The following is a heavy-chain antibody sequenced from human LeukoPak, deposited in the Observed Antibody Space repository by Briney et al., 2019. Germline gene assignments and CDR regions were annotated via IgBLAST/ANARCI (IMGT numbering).Heavy chain of an antibody. D-gene: IGHD4-23*01. CDR3: ARRWYYFDY. V-gene: IGHV3-48*04. J-gene: IGHJ4*02. CDR1: GFTFSSYA. CDR2: ISSSGSTI. Sequence: SGGSLRLSCAASGFTFSSYAMSWVRQAPGKGLEWVSYISSSGSTIYYADSVKGRFTISRDNAKNSLYLQMNSLRAEDTAVYYCARRWYYFDYWGQGTLVTVSS.